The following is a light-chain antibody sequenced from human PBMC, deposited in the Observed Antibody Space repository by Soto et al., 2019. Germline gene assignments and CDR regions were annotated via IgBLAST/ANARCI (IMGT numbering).Light chain of an antibody. CDR2: GAS. Sequence: EVVMTQSPATLSVSPGERATLSCRASQSVSSNLAWYQQKPGQAPRLLMYGASTRATGFPARFSGSGSGTEFTLTISSLQSEDFAVYYCQQYEKWPLTFGGGTKVEIK. CDR1: QSVSSN. V-gene: IGKV3-15*01. J-gene: IGKJ4*01. CDR3: QQYEKWPLT.